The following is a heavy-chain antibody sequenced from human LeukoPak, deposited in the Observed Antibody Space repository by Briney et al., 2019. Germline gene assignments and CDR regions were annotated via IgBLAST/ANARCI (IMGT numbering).Heavy chain of an antibody. CDR1: GGTFSSYA. V-gene: IGHV1-69*01. J-gene: IGHJ6*02. D-gene: IGHD1-14*01. CDR2: IIPIFGTA. Sequence: ASVKVSCKASGGTFSSYAISWVRQAPGQGLEWMGGIIPIFGTANYAQKFQGRVTITADESTSTAYMELSSLRSVDTAVYYCARGAPESHYGMDVWGQGTTVTVSS. CDR3: ARGAPESHYGMDV.